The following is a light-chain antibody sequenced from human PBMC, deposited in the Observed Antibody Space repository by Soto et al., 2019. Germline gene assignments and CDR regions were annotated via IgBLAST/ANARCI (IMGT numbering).Light chain of an antibody. J-gene: IGKJ4*01. Sequence: IKLTQSPSSLSASVGDRVTITCRASQGISSYLAWYQQKPGKAPKLLIYAASNLQGGVPSRFSGTGSGTDFTLTISSLQPEDFATYYCQQLNSYPLTFGGGTKVEIK. V-gene: IGKV1-9*01. CDR1: QGISSY. CDR2: AAS. CDR3: QQLNSYPLT.